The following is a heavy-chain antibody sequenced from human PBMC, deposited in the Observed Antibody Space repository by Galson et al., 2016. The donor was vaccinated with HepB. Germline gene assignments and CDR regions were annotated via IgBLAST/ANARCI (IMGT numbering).Heavy chain of an antibody. V-gene: IGHV3-23*01. D-gene: IGHD6-19*01. CDR3: AKDSPYSSGWSTY. J-gene: IGHJ4*02. CDR2: INIGGDST. Sequence: SLRLSCAASGFTFSNYTMSWVRQAPGKGLEWVSSINIGGDSTYYADSVKARFTISRDNSKNTVYLQMNSLRAEDTALYYCAKDSPYSSGWSTYWGQGTLVTVSS. CDR1: GFTFSNYT.